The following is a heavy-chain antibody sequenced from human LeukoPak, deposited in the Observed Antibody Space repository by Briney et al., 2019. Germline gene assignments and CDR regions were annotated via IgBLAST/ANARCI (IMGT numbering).Heavy chain of an antibody. J-gene: IGHJ3*02. D-gene: IGHD1-1*01. CDR1: GYTFTTYF. CDR2: TNPSGGST. V-gene: IGHV1-46*03. Sequence: ASVKVSCKASGYTFTTYFIHWVRQAPGQGLEWMGITNPSGGSTSYAQKFQGRITMTRDTPTSTVYMEPSSLRSEDTAVYYCTRSSGTTVGAFDIWGQGTMVTVSS. CDR3: TRSSGTTVGAFDI.